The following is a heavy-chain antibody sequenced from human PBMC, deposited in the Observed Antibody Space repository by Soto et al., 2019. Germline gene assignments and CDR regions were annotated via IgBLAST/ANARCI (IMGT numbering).Heavy chain of an antibody. CDR3: ARDAQYSSRWHPIDF. CDR2: IHTYNGHT. Sequence: ASVKVSFKASGGTFSSYTISWVRQAPGQGLEWMGRIHTYNGHTNYAQKVQGRVTMTTDTSTSTAYMELRSLRPDDTAVYYCARDAQYSSRWHPIDFWGQGTLVTVSS. CDR1: GGTFSSYT. D-gene: IGHD6-13*01. V-gene: IGHV1-18*01. J-gene: IGHJ4*02.